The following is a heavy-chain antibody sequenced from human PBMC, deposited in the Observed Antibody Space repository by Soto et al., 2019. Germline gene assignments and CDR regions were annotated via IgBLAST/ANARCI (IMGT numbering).Heavy chain of an antibody. V-gene: IGHV3-53*01. CDR1: GFTVSSNY. J-gene: IGHJ6*02. CDR2: IYSGGST. Sequence: EVQLVESGGGLIQPGGSLRLSCAASGFTVSSNYMSWVRQAPGKGLEWVSVIYSGGSTYYADSVKGRFTISRDNSKNTLYLQMNSLRAEDTAVYYCESCSSWYYYYGMDVWGQGTTVTVSS. D-gene: IGHD6-13*01. CDR3: ESCSSWYYYYGMDV.